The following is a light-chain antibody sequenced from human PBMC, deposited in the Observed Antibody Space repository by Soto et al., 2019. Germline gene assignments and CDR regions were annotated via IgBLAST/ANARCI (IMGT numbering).Light chain of an antibody. V-gene: IGKV3D-15*01. CDR3: QQYSNWPPIT. J-gene: IGKJ5*01. Sequence: EIVMTQSPATLSVSPGERATLSCRASQSVSKLAWYQLKPGQAPRLLIHAVSTRATGIPARFSGSGSETEFTLTISSLQSEDSAVYYCQQYSNWPPITFGQGTRLEIK. CDR2: AVS. CDR1: QSVSK.